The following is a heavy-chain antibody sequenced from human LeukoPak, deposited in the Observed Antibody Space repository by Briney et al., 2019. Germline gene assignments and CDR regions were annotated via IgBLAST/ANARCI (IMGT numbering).Heavy chain of an antibody. Sequence: GASVKVSCKASGYTFTGYYMHWVRQAPGQGLEWMGWINPNSGGTNYAQKFQGWVTMTRDTSISTAYMELSRLRSDDTAVYYCARASALDSDRHRFDPWAREPWSPSPQ. J-gene: IGHJ5*02. CDR3: ARASALDSDRHRFDP. D-gene: IGHD3-9*01. CDR1: GYTFTGYY. V-gene: IGHV1-2*04. CDR2: INPNSGGT.